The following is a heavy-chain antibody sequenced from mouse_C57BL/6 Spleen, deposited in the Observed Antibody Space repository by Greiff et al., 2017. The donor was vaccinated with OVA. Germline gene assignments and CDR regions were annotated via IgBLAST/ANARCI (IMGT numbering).Heavy chain of an antibody. CDR2: ISSGGSYT. CDR3: ANDYDGYFDV. J-gene: IGHJ1*03. V-gene: IGHV5-6*01. D-gene: IGHD2-4*01. CDR1: GFTFSSYG. Sequence: EVHLVESGGDLVKPGGSLKLSCAASGFTFSSYGMSWVRQTPDKRLEWVATISSGGSYTYYPDSVKGRFTISRDNAKNTLYLQMSSLKSEDTAMYYCANDYDGYFDVWGTGTTVTVSS.